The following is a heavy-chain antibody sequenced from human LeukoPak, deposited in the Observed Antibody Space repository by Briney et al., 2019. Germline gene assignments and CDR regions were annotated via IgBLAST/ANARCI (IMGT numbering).Heavy chain of an antibody. J-gene: IGHJ4*02. CDR1: GFTFSTYV. V-gene: IGHV3-23*01. D-gene: IGHD5-24*01. CDR3: AKSGYNRFDY. Sequence: GGSLRLSCAASGFTFSTYVMSWVRQAPGKGLEWVSGISENGGTTYYADSVRGRFIIFRDNSKNTLYLQMNSLRAEDTAVYYCAKSGYNRFDYWGQGTLVTVSS. CDR2: ISENGGTT.